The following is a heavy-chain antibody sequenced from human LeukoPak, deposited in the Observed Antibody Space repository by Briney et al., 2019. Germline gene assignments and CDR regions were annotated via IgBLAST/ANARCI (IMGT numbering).Heavy chain of an antibody. CDR3: ASGGSGSYYNERAFDI. V-gene: IGHV3-48*04. J-gene: IGHJ3*02. Sequence: GGSLRLSCAASGFTFSSYSMNWVRQAPGKGLEWVSYISSSSSTMYYADSVKGRFTISRDNAKNSLYLQMNSLRAEDTAVYYCASGGSGSYYNERAFDIWGQGTMVTVSS. D-gene: IGHD3-10*01. CDR1: GFTFSSYS. CDR2: ISSSSSTM.